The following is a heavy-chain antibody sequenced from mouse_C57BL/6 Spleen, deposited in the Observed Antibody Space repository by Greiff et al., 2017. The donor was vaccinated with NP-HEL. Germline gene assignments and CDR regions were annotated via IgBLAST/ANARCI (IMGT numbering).Heavy chain of an antibody. Sequence: EVKLVESGAELVRPGASVKLSCTASGFNIKDYYMHWVKQRPEQGLEWIGRIDPEDGDTEYAPKFQGKATMTADTSSNTAYLQLSSLTSEDTAVYYCTPFSTTVVEEGKYAMDYWGQGTSVTVSS. D-gene: IGHD1-1*01. CDR1: GFNIKDYY. V-gene: IGHV14-1*01. CDR3: TPFSTTVVEEGKYAMDY. J-gene: IGHJ4*01. CDR2: IDPEDGDT.